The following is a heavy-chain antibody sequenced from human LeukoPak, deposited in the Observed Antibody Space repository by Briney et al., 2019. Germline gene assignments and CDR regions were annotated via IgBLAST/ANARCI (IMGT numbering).Heavy chain of an antibody. CDR2: IIPIFGTA. V-gene: IGHV1-69*05. J-gene: IGHJ5*02. CDR3: ARAPLVVVPAAHNWFDP. CDR1: GYTFISFG. Sequence: ASVKVSCKASGYTFISFGFSWVRQAPGQGLEGMGRIIPIFGTANYAQKFQGRVTITTDESTSTAYMELSSLRSDDTAVYYCARAPLVVVPAAHNWFDPWGQGTLVTVSS. D-gene: IGHD2-2*01.